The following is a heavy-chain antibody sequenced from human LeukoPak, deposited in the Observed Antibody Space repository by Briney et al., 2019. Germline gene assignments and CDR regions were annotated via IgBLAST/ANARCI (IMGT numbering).Heavy chain of an antibody. V-gene: IGHV3-23*01. J-gene: IGHJ4*02. Sequence: GGSLRLSCAASGFTFSSYAMSWVRQAPGKGLEWVSGISGDGERTYYADSVRGRFSISRDNSKNTLYLQMNSLRAEDTAVYYCAKSPGIVGATCFDYWGQGTLVTVSS. CDR3: AKSPGIVGATCFDY. CDR2: ISGDGERT. CDR1: GFTFSSYA. D-gene: IGHD1-26*01.